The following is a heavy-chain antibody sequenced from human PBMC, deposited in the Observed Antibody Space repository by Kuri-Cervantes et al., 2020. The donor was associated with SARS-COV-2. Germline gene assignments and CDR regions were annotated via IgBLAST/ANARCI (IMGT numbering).Heavy chain of an antibody. J-gene: IGHJ6*03. D-gene: IGHD3-22*01. CDR1: GYTFTGYY. CDR3: ARDIDYYESYYYYYMDV. Sequence: ASVKVSCKGSGYTFTGYYMHWVRQAPGQGLEWMGWINPNSGGTNYAQKFQGRVTMTRDTSISTAYMELGRLRSDDTAVYYCARDIDYYESYYYYYMDVWGKGTTVTSP. V-gene: IGHV1-2*02. CDR2: INPNSGGT.